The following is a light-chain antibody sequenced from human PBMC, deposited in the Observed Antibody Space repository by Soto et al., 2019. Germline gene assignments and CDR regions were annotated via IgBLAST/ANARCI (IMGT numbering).Light chain of an antibody. Sequence: QLTQSPSSLSASVGDRVTISCRASQGVGSYLAWYQQKPGKAPKLLIYAASTLQSGVPSRFSGSGSGTDFTLTISSLRPEDFATYYCQQYDNLPITFGQGTRLEIK. CDR3: QQYDNLPIT. J-gene: IGKJ5*01. V-gene: IGKV1-9*01. CDR1: QGVGSY. CDR2: AAS.